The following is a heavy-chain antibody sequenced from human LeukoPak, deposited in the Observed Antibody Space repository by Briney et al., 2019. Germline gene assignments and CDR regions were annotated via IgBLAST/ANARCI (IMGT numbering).Heavy chain of an antibody. J-gene: IGHJ6*02. CDR3: ARIQEHYGSGSYVNYGMDV. V-gene: IGHV4-39*01. Sequence: PSETLSLTCTVSGGSISSSTYYWAWIRQPPGKGLEWIGSIYYSGSTYYNPSLKSRVTISADTSKNQFSLKLSSMTAADTAVYYCARIQEHYGSGSYVNYGMDVWGQGTTVTVSS. CDR2: IYYSGST. CDR1: GGSISSSTYY. D-gene: IGHD3-10*01.